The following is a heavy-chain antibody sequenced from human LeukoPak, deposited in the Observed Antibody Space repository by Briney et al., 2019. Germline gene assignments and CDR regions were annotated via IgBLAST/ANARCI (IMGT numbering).Heavy chain of an antibody. CDR1: GYTFTSYY. J-gene: IGHJ4*02. Sequence: ASVKVSCKASGYTFTSYYMHWVRQAPGQGLEWMGITNPSSGSTSYAQKFQGRVTMTRDTSTSTVYMELSSLRSEDTAVYYCARVQEVYDSSSYYYYFDYWGQGTLVTVSS. CDR2: TNPSSGST. D-gene: IGHD3-22*01. CDR3: ARVQEVYDSSSYYYYFDY. V-gene: IGHV1-46*01.